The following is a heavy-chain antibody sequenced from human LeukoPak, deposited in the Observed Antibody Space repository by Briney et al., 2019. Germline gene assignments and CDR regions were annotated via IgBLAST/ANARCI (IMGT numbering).Heavy chain of an antibody. CDR3: ARGGGHDQDFDY. D-gene: IGHD3-16*01. Sequence: GGSLRLSCAASGFSFSDYWMSWVRQAPGKGLEWVANIKKDGSEKYCVGSVKGRFTISRDNAKNSLYPQMNSLRVEDTAVYYCARGGGHDQDFDYWGQGAMVTVSS. CDR1: GFSFSDYW. J-gene: IGHJ4*02. CDR2: IKKDGSEK. V-gene: IGHV3-7*01.